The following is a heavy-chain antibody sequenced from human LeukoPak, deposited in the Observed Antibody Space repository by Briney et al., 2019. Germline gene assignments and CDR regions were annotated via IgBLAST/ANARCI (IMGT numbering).Heavy chain of an antibody. CDR1: GYSFSTYW. CDR2: IYPGDSDT. V-gene: IGHV5-51*01. J-gene: IGHJ4*02. CDR3: ARLLGDSSGYTPGFDY. Sequence: GESLKISCKGSGYSFSTYWIGWVRQMPGKGLEWMGIIYPGDSDTRYSPSCHGHVTISADKSISTAYLQWSSLKASDTAMYYCARLLGDSSGYTPGFDYWGQGTLVTVSS. D-gene: IGHD3-22*01.